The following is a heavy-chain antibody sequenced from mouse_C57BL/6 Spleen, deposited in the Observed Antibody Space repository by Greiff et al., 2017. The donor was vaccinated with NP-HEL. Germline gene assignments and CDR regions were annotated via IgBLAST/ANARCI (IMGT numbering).Heavy chain of an antibody. CDR1: GFTFSDYY. CDR3: ARSWDGYYFDY. J-gene: IGHJ2*01. CDR2: INYDGSST. V-gene: IGHV5-16*01. Sequence: EVMLVESEGGLVQPGSSMKLSCTASGFTFSDYYMAWVRQVPEKGLEWVANINYDGSSTYYLDSLKSRFIISRDNAKNILYLQMSSLKSEDTATYYCARSWDGYYFDYWGQGTTLTVSS. D-gene: IGHD4-1*01.